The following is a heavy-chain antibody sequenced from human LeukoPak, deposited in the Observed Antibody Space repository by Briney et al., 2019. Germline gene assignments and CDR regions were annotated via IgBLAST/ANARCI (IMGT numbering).Heavy chain of an antibody. Sequence: GGSLRLSCAASGFTFSKFAMSWVRQAPGKGLEWVSSISAPGDSTYYADSVKGRFTIPRDNSKNTLFLLMNTPRAEDTAVYYCARDAGKGSKDFEFDYWGQGVRVIVSS. J-gene: IGHJ4*02. D-gene: IGHD1-14*01. CDR1: GFTFSKFA. CDR2: ISAPGDST. V-gene: IGHV3-23*01. CDR3: ARDAGKGSKDFEFDY.